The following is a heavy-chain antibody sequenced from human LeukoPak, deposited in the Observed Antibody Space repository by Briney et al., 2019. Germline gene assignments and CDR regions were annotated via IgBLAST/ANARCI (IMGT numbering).Heavy chain of an antibody. CDR1: GFTFSSYW. CDR3: ARDVAVAGTFDY. J-gene: IGHJ4*02. D-gene: IGHD6-19*01. Sequence: SGGSLRLSCAASGFTFSSYWMHWVRQAPGKGLEWVSVIYSGGSTYYADSVKGRFTISRDNSKNTLYLQMNSLRAEDTAVYYCARDVAVAGTFDYWGQGTLVTVSS. V-gene: IGHV3-66*01. CDR2: IYSGGST.